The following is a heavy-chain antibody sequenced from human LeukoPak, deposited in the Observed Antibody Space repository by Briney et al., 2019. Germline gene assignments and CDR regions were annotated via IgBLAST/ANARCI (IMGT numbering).Heavy chain of an antibody. CDR1: GFTFSDYY. V-gene: IGHV3-72*01. D-gene: IGHD1-26*01. Sequence: PGGSLRLSCAVSGFTFSDYYMDWVRQAPGKGLEWVGRSRNKANGYTTEYAASVKGRFTVSRDDSKNLLFLQTNSLKTEDTAVYYCVRGYHSFDVWGQGTAVTVSS. J-gene: IGHJ6*02. CDR2: SRNKANGYTT. CDR3: VRGYHSFDV.